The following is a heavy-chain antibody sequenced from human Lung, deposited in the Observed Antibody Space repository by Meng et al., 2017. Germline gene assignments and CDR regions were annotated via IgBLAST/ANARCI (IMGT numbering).Heavy chain of an antibody. CDR1: GYTFTRYG. Sequence: QVQLVQSGAEVKKLGASVKVSCKASGYTFTRYGIHWVRQAPGQRLEWMGWINAATGNKKYSENFHRRVTITRDTSANTAYMELSSLRYEDTAVYYCAKEGERGGYFDYWGQGVLVTVSS. CDR2: INAATGNK. D-gene: IGHD3-16*01. J-gene: IGHJ4*02. V-gene: IGHV1-3*01. CDR3: AKEGERGGYFDY.